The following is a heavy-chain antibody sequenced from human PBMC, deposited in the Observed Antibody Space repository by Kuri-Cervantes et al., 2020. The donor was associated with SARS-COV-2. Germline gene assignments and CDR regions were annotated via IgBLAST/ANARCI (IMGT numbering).Heavy chain of an antibody. CDR3: ARDSEVVAAPSAFDI. V-gene: IGHV3-11*06. CDR1: GFTFSDYY. CDR2: ISSSSSYI. J-gene: IGHJ3*02. Sequence: GESLKISCAASGFTFSDYYMSWIRQAPGKGLEWVSSISSSSSYIYYADSVKGRFTISRDNAKNSLYLQMNSLRAEDTAVYYCARDSEVVAAPSAFDIWGQGTMVTVSS. D-gene: IGHD2-15*01.